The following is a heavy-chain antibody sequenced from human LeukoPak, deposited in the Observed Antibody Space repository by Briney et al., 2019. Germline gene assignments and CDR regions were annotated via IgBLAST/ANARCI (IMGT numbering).Heavy chain of an antibody. CDR2: IYSGGST. V-gene: IGHV3-53*01. CDR1: GFTLSSNY. J-gene: IGHJ6*03. CDR3: ASGSGSYRTPYYYMDV. D-gene: IGHD3-10*01. Sequence: GGALRLSCAASGFTLSSNYMSWVRQAPGKGLEWVSIIYSGGSTYYADSVKYRFNISRDKSKNTLYIQMNSLRADDTAVYYCASGSGSYRTPYYYMDVWGKGTTVTVSS.